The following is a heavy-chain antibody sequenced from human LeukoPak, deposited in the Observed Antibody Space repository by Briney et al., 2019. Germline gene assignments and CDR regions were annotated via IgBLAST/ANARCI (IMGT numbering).Heavy chain of an antibody. V-gene: IGHV4-34*01. CDR1: GGSFSGYY. Sequence: PSETLSLTCAVYGGSFSGYYWSWIRQPPGKGLEWIGEMNHSGSTNYNPSLKSRVTISVDTSKNQFSLKLSSVTAADTSVYYCARELYYYDSSGFGYWGQGTLVTVSS. CDR3: ARELYYYDSSGFGY. J-gene: IGHJ4*02. CDR2: MNHSGST. D-gene: IGHD3-22*01.